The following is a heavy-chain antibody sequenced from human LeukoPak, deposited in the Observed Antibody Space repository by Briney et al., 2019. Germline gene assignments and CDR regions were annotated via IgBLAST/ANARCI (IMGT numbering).Heavy chain of an antibody. V-gene: IGHV4-59*08. CDR1: GGSISSYY. CDR3: ARQPAATAAFDI. CDR2: VHNNGET. D-gene: IGHD5-18*01. Sequence: SETLSLTCTVSGGSISSYYWSWIRQPPGKGLEWIAYVHNNGETKHNPSLKSRDTISVDTPNNQISLRLSSVTAADTAMYYCARQPAATAAFDIRGLGTMVTVSS. J-gene: IGHJ3*02.